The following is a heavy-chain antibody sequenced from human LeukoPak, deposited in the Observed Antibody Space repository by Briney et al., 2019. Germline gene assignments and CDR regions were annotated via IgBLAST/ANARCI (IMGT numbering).Heavy chain of an antibody. CDR1: GFTFSDYY. D-gene: IGHD3-22*01. CDR3: AGDLGYYDSSGPYDY. V-gene: IGHV3-11*04. CDR2: ISSSGSTI. J-gene: IGHJ4*02. Sequence: GGSLRLSCAASGFTFSDYYMSWIRQAPGEGLEWVSYISSSGSTIYYADSVKGRFTISRDNAKNSLYLQMNSLRAEDTAVYYCAGDLGYYDSSGPYDYWGQGTLVTVSS.